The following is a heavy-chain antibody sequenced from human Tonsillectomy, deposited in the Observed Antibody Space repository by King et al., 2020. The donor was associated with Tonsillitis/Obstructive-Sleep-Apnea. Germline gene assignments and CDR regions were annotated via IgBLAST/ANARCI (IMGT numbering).Heavy chain of an antibody. CDR3: AREGLRDAFDI. J-gene: IGHJ3*02. CDR1: GGSISSYY. CDR2: MYYSGST. Sequence: QLQESGPGLVKPSETLSLTCTVSGGSISSYYWSWIRQPPGRGLECIGYMYYSGSTNYNPSLKSRVTISVDTSKNQFSLKLSSVTAADTAVYYCAREGLRDAFDIWGQRTMVTVSS. D-gene: IGHD5-12*01. V-gene: IGHV4-59*01.